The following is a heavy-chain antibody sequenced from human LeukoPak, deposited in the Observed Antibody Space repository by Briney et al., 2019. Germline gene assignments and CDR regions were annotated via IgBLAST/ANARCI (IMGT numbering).Heavy chain of an antibody. CDR1: GASISSYY. J-gene: IGHJ6*03. CDR3: ARGLRRLRLGELSLYRKNYYYYYMDV. CDR2: IHTTGST. D-gene: IGHD3-16*02. Sequence: SETLSLTCTVSGASISSYYWSWIRQPAGKGLEWIGRIHTTGSTNYNPSLRSRVTMSVDTSKNQFSLKLSSVTAADTAVYYCARGLRRLRLGELSLYRKNYYYYYMDVWGKGTTVTVSS. V-gene: IGHV4-4*07.